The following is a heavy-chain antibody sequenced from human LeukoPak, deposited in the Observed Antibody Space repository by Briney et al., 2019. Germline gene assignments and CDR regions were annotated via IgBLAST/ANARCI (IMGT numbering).Heavy chain of an antibody. D-gene: IGHD6-19*01. CDR1: GFTFSSYG. CDR2: IRYDGSNK. CDR3: ARDAWLPSSPTVAGLGD. J-gene: IGHJ4*02. Sequence: GGSLRLSCAASGFTFSSYGMHWVRQAPGKGLEWVAFIRYDGSNKYYADSVKGRFTISRDNSKNTLYLQMNSLRAEDTAVYYCARDAWLPSSPTVAGLGDWGQGTLVIVSS. V-gene: IGHV3-30*02.